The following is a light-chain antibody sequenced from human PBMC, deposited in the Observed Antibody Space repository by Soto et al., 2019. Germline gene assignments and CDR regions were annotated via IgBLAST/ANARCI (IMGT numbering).Light chain of an antibody. J-gene: IGLJ1*01. V-gene: IGLV2-11*01. CDR2: DVT. Sequence: QSALTQPRSVSGSPGQSVTISCAGTSSDVGGYKSVSWYQQHPGKAPKLIIYDVTKRPSGVPDRFSGSKSGNTASLTISGLQAEDEADYYCCSYAASYSPYVFGTGTKVTVL. CDR3: CSYAASYSPYV. CDR1: SSDVGGYKS.